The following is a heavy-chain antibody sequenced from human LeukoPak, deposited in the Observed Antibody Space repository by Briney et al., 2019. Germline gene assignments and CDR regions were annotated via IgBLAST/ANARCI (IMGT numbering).Heavy chain of an antibody. CDR1: GFSFSGYY. CDR3: ARQGYDSGFDY. D-gene: IGHD3-16*01. Sequence: GGSLRLSCAASGFSFSGYYMSWVRQAPGKGLEWVSVLFSGGDTYYADSVKDRFSISRDSSRETLFLQMNSLRADDTAVYYCARQGYDSGFDYWGHGTKVTVSS. V-gene: IGHV3-66*04. J-gene: IGHJ4*01. CDR2: LFSGGDT.